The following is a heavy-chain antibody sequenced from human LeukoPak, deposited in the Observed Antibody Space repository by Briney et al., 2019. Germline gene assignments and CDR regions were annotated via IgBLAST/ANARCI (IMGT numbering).Heavy chain of an antibody. V-gene: IGHV1-18*01. J-gene: IGHJ4*02. Sequence: ASVKVSCKASGYTFTSYGISWVRQAPGQGLEWMGWISAYNGNTNYAQKFQGRVTMTEDTSTDTAYMELSSLRSEDTAVYYCATPRGYSYGPTFDYWGQGTLVTVSS. CDR3: ATPRGYSYGPTFDY. CDR1: GYTFTSYG. D-gene: IGHD5-18*01. CDR2: ISAYNGNT.